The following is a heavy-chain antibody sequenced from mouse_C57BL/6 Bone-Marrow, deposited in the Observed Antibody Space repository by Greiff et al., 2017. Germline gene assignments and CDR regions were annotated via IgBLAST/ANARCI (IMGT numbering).Heavy chain of an antibody. CDR1: GYTFTDYN. Sequence: EVQLQQSGPELVKPGASVKIPCKASGYTFTDYNMDWVKQSHGKSLEWIGDINPNNGGTIYNQKFKGKATLTVDKSSSTAYMELRSLTSEDTAVYYCARRAYGSSCYFDYWGQGTTLTVSS. V-gene: IGHV1-18*01. CDR3: ARRAYGSSCYFDY. CDR2: INPNNGGT. D-gene: IGHD1-1*01. J-gene: IGHJ2*01.